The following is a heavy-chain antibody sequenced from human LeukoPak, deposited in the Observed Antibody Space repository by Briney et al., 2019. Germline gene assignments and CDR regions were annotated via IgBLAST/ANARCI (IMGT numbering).Heavy chain of an antibody. CDR1: GGYVSETDYY. D-gene: IGHD6-6*01. V-gene: IGHV4-39*07. J-gene: IGHJ4*02. CDR2: IAYSGSA. Sequence: PSETLSLTCTVSGGYVSETDYYCAWSRQSPGKGLEWIGSIAYSGSAFYNPSLKSRVTMSRDTSQNQFSLKLSSVTAADTAVYYCARRSLTRSGGSSWKWGQGTLVTVSS. CDR3: ARRSLTRSGGSSWK.